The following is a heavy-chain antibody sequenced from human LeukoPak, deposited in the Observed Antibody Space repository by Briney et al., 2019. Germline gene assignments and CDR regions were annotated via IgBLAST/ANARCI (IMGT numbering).Heavy chain of an antibody. CDR3: AKVDGSSLDYYYYYMDV. J-gene: IGHJ6*03. D-gene: IGHD6-6*01. V-gene: IGHV3-23*01. CDR2: ISGSGGST. Sequence: GGSLRLSCAASGFTFSSYAMSWVRQAPGKGLEWVSAISGSGGSTYYADSVKGRFTISRDNSKNTLYLQMNSLRAEDTAVYYCAKVDGSSLDYYYYYMDVWGKGTTVTVSS. CDR1: GFTFSSYA.